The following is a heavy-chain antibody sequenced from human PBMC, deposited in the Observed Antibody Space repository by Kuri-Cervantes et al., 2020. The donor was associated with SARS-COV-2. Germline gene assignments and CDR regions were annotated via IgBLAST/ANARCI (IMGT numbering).Heavy chain of an antibody. Sequence: GESLKISCAASGFTFSSYAMHWVRQAPGKGLEWVAVISYDGSNKYYADSVKGRFTISRDNSKNTLYLQMNSLRAEDTAVYYCARGRAYGSGSYYFYWGQGTLVPVSS. V-gene: IGHV3-30-3*01. CDR2: ISYDGSNK. J-gene: IGHJ4*02. CDR1: GFTFSSYA. CDR3: ARGRAYGSGSYYFY. D-gene: IGHD3-10*01.